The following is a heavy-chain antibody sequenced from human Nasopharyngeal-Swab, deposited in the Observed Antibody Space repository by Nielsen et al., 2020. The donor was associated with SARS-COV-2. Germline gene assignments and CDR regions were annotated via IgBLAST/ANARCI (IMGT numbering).Heavy chain of an antibody. J-gene: IGHJ5*02. V-gene: IGHV1-46*01. D-gene: IGHD6-13*01. CDR2: ITPSGGAT. Sequence: ASVKVSCKASGFTFSHYFMHWVRQAPGQGLEWMGVITPSGGATNYARKFRGRVTMTRDPSTSTVYLDLSSLKSEDTAVYFCASELGGMAAPGKHFDPWGQGTLVTVSS. CDR1: GFTFSHYF. CDR3: ASELGGMAAPGKHFDP.